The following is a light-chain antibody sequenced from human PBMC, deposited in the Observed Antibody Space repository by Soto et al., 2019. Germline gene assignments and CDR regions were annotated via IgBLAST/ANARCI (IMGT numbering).Light chain of an antibody. CDR3: QPYHSTRLT. Sequence: DIVMTQSPEYLAVSLGESATITCKSSQIVWYTPNAKNYLAWYQQKPGQPPRLLIYWAYYREPGVTDRFSGSGSGTDFTLTISSLQAEDVAVYYCQPYHSTRLTVGGGTQVEIK. CDR2: WAY. V-gene: IGKV4-1*01. CDR1: QIVWYTPNAKNY. J-gene: IGKJ4*01.